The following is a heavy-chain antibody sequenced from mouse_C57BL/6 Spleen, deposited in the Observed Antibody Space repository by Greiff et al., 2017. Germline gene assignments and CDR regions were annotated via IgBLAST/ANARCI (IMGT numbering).Heavy chain of an antibody. CDR3: ARRGYYYGSSYGAMDY. J-gene: IGHJ4*01. Sequence: VQLQQPGAELVMPGSSVKLSCKASGYTFTSYWMDWVKQRPGQGLEWIGNIYPSDSETHYNQKFKDKATLTVDKSSSTVYMQLSSLTSEDSAVYYCARRGYYYGSSYGAMDYWGKGTSVTVSS. CDR1: GYTFTSYW. CDR2: IYPSDSET. D-gene: IGHD1-1*01. V-gene: IGHV1-61*01.